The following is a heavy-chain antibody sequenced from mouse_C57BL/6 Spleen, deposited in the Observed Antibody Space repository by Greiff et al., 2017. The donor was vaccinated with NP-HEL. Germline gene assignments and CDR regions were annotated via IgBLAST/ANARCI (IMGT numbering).Heavy chain of an antibody. D-gene: IGHD1-1*01. Sequence: VQLQQSDAELVKPGASVKISCKVSGYTFTDHTIHWMKQRPEQGLEWIGYIYPRDGSTKYNEKFKGKATLTADKSSSTAYMQLNSLTSEDSAVYFCARTKSLITTVVATDYFDYWGQGTTLTVSS. CDR1: GYTFTDHT. CDR2: IYPRDGST. CDR3: ARTKSLITTVVATDYFDY. J-gene: IGHJ2*01. V-gene: IGHV1-78*01.